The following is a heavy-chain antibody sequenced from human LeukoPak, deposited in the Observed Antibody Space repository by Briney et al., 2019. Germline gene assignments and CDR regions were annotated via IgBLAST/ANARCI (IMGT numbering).Heavy chain of an antibody. V-gene: IGHV3-48*04. CDR1: GFTFSDYS. CDR2: IGISSGNT. D-gene: IGHD1-1*01. CDR3: ARDHNYAFDN. J-gene: IGHJ4*02. Sequence: GGSLRLSCAASGFTFSDYSMNWVRQAPGKGLKWISYIGISSGNTKYADSVKGRFTISGDSAKNSLYLQMNSLRVEDTAVYFCARDHNYAFDNWGQGTLVTVSS.